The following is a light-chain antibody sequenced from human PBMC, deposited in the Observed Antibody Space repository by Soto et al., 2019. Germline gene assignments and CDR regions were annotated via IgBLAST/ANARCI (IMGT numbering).Light chain of an antibody. Sequence: QSALTQPASVSGSPGQSITISCTGTSSDVGSYNLVSWYQQHPGKAPKLVIYEGSKRPSGVSNRFSGSKSGNTASLTISGLQAEDEADYYCCSYAGSSTLRVFGTGTKVTVL. CDR1: SSDVGSYNL. J-gene: IGLJ1*01. CDR2: EGS. CDR3: CSYAGSSTLRV. V-gene: IGLV2-23*01.